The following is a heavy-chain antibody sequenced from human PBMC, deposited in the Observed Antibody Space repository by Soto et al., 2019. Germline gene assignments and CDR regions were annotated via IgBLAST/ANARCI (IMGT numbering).Heavy chain of an antibody. CDR1: GYTFTSYA. CDR3: ARDRGEHPRQLPDNWFDP. CDR2: INAGNGNT. D-gene: IGHD4-17*01. V-gene: IGHV1-3*01. J-gene: IGHJ5*02. Sequence: GASVKVSCKASGYTFTSYAMHWVRQAPGQRLEWMGWINAGNGNTKYSQKFQGRVTITRDTSASTAYMELSSLRSEDTAVYYCARDRGEHPRQLPDNWFDPWGQGTLVTV.